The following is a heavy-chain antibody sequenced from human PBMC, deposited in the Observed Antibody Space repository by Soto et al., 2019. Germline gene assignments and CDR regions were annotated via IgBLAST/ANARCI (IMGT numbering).Heavy chain of an antibody. J-gene: IGHJ5*02. D-gene: IGHD3-22*01. CDR2: IYWDGAK. V-gene: IGHV2-5*02. CDR3: AHRATMTSFGLIIDNGIWFDP. Sequence: QINLIESGPTLVKPTQTLTLTCTFSGFSLSTSGAAVGWVRQPPGRALEWLALIYWDGAKRYNASLGNRLTITKDTSMNQVVLTLTNVDPADTATYYCAHRATMTSFGLIIDNGIWFDPWGQGTRVIVSS. CDR1: GFSLSTSGAA.